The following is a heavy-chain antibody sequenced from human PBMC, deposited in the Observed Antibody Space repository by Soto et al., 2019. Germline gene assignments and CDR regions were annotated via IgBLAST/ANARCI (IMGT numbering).Heavy chain of an antibody. CDR2: INHSGST. CDR3: ARVNGDCSGGSCYSSSLLLYYFDY. J-gene: IGHJ4*02. D-gene: IGHD2-15*01. Sequence: SETLSLTCAVYGGSFSGYYWSWIRQPPGKGLEWIGEINHSGSTNYNPSLKSRVTISVGTSKNQFSLKLSSVTAADTAVYYCARVNGDCSGGSCYSSSLLLYYFDYWGQGTLVTVSS. V-gene: IGHV4-34*01. CDR1: GGSFSGYY.